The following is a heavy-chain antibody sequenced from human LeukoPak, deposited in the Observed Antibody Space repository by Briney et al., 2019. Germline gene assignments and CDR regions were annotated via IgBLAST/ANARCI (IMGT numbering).Heavy chain of an antibody. Sequence: GGSLRLSCAASGFTFDDYAVHWVRQAPGKGLEWVSGISWNSGSIGYADSVKGRFTISRDNAKNSLYLQMNSLRAEDMALYYCAKGQQLVLFGAFDIWGQGTMATVSS. CDR1: GFTFDDYA. CDR2: ISWNSGSI. D-gene: IGHD6-13*01. J-gene: IGHJ3*02. V-gene: IGHV3-9*03. CDR3: AKGQQLVLFGAFDI.